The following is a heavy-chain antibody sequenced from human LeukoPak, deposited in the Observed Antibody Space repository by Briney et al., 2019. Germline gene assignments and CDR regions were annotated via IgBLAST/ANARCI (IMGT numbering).Heavy chain of an antibody. V-gene: IGHV4-39*07. Sequence: PSETLSLTCTVSGGSISSSSYYWGWIRQPPGKGLEWIGSIYYSGSTYYNPSLKSRVTISIDTSKNQFSLKLSSVTAADTAVYFCARVAAAGNYYFDYWGQGTLVTVSS. CDR3: ARVAAAGNYYFDY. J-gene: IGHJ4*02. D-gene: IGHD6-13*01. CDR2: IYYSGST. CDR1: GGSISSSSYY.